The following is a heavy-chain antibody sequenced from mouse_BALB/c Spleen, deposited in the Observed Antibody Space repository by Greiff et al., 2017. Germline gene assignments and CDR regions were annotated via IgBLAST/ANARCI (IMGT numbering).Heavy chain of an antibody. D-gene: IGHD2-4*01. V-gene: IGHV14-4*02. Sequence: EVQLQQSGAELVRSGASVKLSCTASGFNITDYYMHWVKQRPEQGLEWIGWIDPEDGDTEYAPKFQGKATMTADTSSNTAYLQLSSLTSEDTAVYECNAIYYDDDGPYWGQGTTLTVSS. CDR1: GFNITDYY. CDR3: NAIYYDDDGPY. CDR2: IDPEDGDT. J-gene: IGHJ2*01.